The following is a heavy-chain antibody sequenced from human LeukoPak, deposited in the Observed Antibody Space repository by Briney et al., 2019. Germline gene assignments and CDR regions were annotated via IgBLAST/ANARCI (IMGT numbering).Heavy chain of an antibody. J-gene: IGHJ4*02. CDR2: IYYSGST. CDR3: ARHYCSSTSCHTMAFDY. V-gene: IGHV4-39*01. D-gene: IGHD2-2*02. Sequence: SETPSLTCTVSGGPISSSSYYWGWIRQPPGKGLEWIGSIYYSGSTYYNPSLKSRVTISVDTSKTQFSLKLSSVTAADTAVHYCARHYCSSTSCHTMAFDYWGQGTLVTVSS. CDR1: GGPISSSSYY.